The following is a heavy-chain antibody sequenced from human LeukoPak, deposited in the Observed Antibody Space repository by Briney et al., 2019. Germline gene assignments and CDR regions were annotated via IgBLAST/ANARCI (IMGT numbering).Heavy chain of an antibody. CDR3: ARNRGVCSGGSCYSYWFDP. D-gene: IGHD2-15*01. CDR2: IYYSGST. CDR1: GGSISRSSYC. J-gene: IGHJ5*02. Sequence: SETRSLTWNMPGGSISRSSYCWGWILEPPGKCLDWLGNIYYSGSTYYNPSLKSRVTRSVDTSKNQFSLKLSSVTAADTAVYYCARNRGVCSGGSCYSYWFDPWGQGTLVTVSS. V-gene: IGHV4-39*07.